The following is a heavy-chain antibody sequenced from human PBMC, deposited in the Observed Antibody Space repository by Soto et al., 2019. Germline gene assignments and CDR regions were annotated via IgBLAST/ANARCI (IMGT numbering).Heavy chain of an antibody. D-gene: IGHD6-13*01. J-gene: IGHJ5*02. CDR1: GFTFSYYE. V-gene: IGHV3-48*03. CDR2: ISRTDRLT. CDR3: ARDTGRASADL. Sequence: EVQLAESGGDLVQPGGSLRLSCVGSGFTFSYYEMNWVRQAPGKGLERVAFISRTDRLTHYPDSVKGRFTISRDNAQNSLYLEMTSLRVEDTGVYYCARDTGRASADLWGQGTLVTVSS.